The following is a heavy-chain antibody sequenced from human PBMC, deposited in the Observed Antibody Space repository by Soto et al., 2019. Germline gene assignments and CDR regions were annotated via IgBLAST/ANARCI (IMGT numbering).Heavy chain of an antibody. Sequence: PGGSLRLSCAASGFTFGGYAVSWVRQAPGKGLEWVSAISGSGGSTYYADSVKGRFTISRDNSKNTLYLQMNSLRAEDTAVYYYAKCRGVAADLSPGPPNWFDPWGQGTLVTVSS. CDR2: ISGSGGST. CDR3: AKCRGVAADLSPGPPNWFDP. CDR1: GFTFGGYA. J-gene: IGHJ5*02. D-gene: IGHD3-3*01. V-gene: IGHV3-23*01.